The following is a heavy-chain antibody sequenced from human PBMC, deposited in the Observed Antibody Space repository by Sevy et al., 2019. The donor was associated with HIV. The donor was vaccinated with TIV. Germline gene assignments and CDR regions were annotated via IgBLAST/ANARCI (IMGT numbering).Heavy chain of an antibody. CDR2: ISYDGSNK. D-gene: IGHD6-13*01. CDR1: GFTFSSYG. V-gene: IGHV3-30*18. CDR3: AKVGQQQLVRIYYYGMDV. J-gene: IGHJ6*02. Sequence: GGSLRLSCAASGFTFSSYGMHWVRQAPGKGLEWVAVISYDGSNKYYADSMKGRFTISRDNSKNTLYLQMNSLRAEDTAVYYCAKVGQQQLVRIYYYGMDVWGQGTTVTVSS.